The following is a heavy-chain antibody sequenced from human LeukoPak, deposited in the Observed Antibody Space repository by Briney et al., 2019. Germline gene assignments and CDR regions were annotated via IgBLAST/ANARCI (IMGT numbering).Heavy chain of an antibody. CDR3: ARDLTGYSGYGFY. D-gene: IGHD5-12*01. Sequence: PGGSLRLSCAASGFTFSSYGMSWVRQAPGKGLEWVSAISGSGGSTYYADSVKGRFTNSRDNSKNTLYLQMNSLRAEGTAVYYCARDLTGYSGYGFYWGQGTLVTVSS. CDR1: GFTFSSYG. J-gene: IGHJ4*02. V-gene: IGHV3-23*01. CDR2: ISGSGGST.